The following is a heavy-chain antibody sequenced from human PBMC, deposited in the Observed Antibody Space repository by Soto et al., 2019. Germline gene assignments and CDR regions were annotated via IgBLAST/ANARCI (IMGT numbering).Heavy chain of an antibody. D-gene: IGHD4-4*01. CDR3: ARGLPNYSSFDS. CDR1: GFTFSSYW. CDR2: VSSDGSST. Sequence: EVQLVESGGGLVQPGGSLRLSCAASGFTFSSYWMHWIRQAPGKGLVWVSRVSSDGSSTVYATSVKGRLTISRDNAKNTLYLQMNSLSDEDTAVYYCARGLPNYSSFDSWGQGTLVTVSS. V-gene: IGHV3-74*01. J-gene: IGHJ4*02.